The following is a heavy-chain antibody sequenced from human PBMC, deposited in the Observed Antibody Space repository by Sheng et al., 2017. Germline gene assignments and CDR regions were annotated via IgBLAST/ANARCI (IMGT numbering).Heavy chain of an antibody. CDR1: GFTFDDYA. CDR3: AKDIAMVRGNYFDY. V-gene: IGHV3-43D*03. CDR2: ITWDGGST. J-gene: IGHJ4*02. Sequence: EVQLVESGGVVVQPGGSLRLSCAASGFTFDDYALHWVRQAPGKGLEWVSLITWDGGSTYYADSVKGRFTISRDNSKNSLYLQMNSLRAEDTALYYCAKDIAMVRGNYFDYWGQGTLVTVSS. D-gene: IGHD3-10*01.